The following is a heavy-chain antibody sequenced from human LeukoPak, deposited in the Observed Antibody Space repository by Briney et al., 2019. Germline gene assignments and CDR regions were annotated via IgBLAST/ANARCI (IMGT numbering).Heavy chain of an antibody. V-gene: IGHV3-9*01. Sequence: GGSLRLSCAASGFTFDDYAMHWVRQAPGKGLEWVSGISWNSGSIGYADSVKGRFTISRDNAKNSLYLQMNSLRAEDTALYYCAKDKGYSGYETRFDYWGQGTLVTVSS. D-gene: IGHD5-12*01. CDR2: ISWNSGSI. CDR1: GFTFDDYA. CDR3: AKDKGYSGYETRFDY. J-gene: IGHJ4*02.